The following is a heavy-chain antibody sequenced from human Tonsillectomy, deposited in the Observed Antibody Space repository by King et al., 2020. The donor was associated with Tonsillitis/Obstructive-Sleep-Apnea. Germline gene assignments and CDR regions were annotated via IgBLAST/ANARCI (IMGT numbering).Heavy chain of an antibody. Sequence: QLVQSGAEVKKPGASVKVSCKASGYTFTSYGISWVRQAPGQGLEWMGWISAYNGNTNYAQKLQGRVTMTTDTSTSTAYMELRSLRTDDTAVYYCSREGSGSRWYYYYYMDVWGKGTTVTVSS. J-gene: IGHJ6*03. V-gene: IGHV1-18*01. CDR3: SREGSGSRWYYYYYMDV. D-gene: IGHD1-26*01. CDR2: ISAYNGNT. CDR1: GYTFTSYG.